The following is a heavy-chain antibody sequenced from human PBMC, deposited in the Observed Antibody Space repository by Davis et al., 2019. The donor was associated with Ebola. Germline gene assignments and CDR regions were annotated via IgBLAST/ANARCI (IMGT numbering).Heavy chain of an antibody. Sequence: GGSLRLSCAASGFTFSGSAMHWVRQASGKGLEWVGRIRSKANSYATAYAASVKGRFTISRDDSKNTAYLQMNSLKTEDTAVYYCTTSDFWSGYPKKDYFDYWGQGTLVTVSS. V-gene: IGHV3-73*01. J-gene: IGHJ4*02. CDR3: TTSDFWSGYPKKDYFDY. D-gene: IGHD3-3*01. CDR1: GFTFSGSA. CDR2: IRSKANSYAT.